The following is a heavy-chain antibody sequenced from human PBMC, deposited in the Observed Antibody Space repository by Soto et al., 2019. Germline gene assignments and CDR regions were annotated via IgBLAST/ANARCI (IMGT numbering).Heavy chain of an antibody. V-gene: IGHV1-18*01. CDR1: GYTFTSYG. D-gene: IGHD2-21*02. CDR3: ARDRNGNCGGDCYLYYYGMDV. J-gene: IGHJ6*02. CDR2: ISAYNGNT. Sequence: ASVKVSCKASGYTFTSYGISWVRQAPGQGLEWMGWISAYNGNTNYAQKLQGRVTMTTDTSTSTAYMELRSLRSDDTAVYYCARDRNGNCGGDCYLYYYGMDVWGQGTTVTVSS.